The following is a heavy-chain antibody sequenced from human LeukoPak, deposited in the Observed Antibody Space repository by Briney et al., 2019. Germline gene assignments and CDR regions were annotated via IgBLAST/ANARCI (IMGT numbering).Heavy chain of an antibody. J-gene: IGHJ4*02. D-gene: IGHD4-17*01. CDR1: GGSFSGYY. V-gene: IGHV4-34*01. CDR2: INHSGST. Sequence: SETLSLTCAVYGGSFSGYYWSWIRQLPGKGLEWIGEINHSGSTNYNPSLKSRVTISVDTSKNQFSLKLSSVTAADTAVYYCARGGGMTTVTTNYFDYWGQGTLVTVSS. CDR3: ARGGGMTTVTTNYFDY.